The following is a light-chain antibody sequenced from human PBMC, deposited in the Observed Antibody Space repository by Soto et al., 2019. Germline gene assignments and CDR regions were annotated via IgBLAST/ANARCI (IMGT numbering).Light chain of an antibody. J-gene: IGKJ1*01. Sequence: DIPMTQSPSSLSASVGDRVTITCRASQGISNYLAWYQQKPGKVPKLLIYAASTLQSGVPSRFSGSGSGTEFTLTISSLQPEDVANYYCQKYNSAPRTFGQGTKVEIK. V-gene: IGKV1-27*01. CDR3: QKYNSAPRT. CDR2: AAS. CDR1: QGISNY.